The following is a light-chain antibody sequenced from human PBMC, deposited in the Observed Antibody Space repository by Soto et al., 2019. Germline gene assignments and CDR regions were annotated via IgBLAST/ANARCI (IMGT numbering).Light chain of an antibody. Sequence: QSVLTQPASVSGPPGQSITISCSGTSSDVGAHDFVSWYQHHPDKAPKVIIFEVTKRPSGVSSRFSGSKTGNTASLTISGLQAEDEADYYCNSYTLSRTVIFGGGTKLTVL. CDR3: NSYTLSRTVI. J-gene: IGLJ2*01. V-gene: IGLV2-14*01. CDR1: SSDVGAHDF. CDR2: EVT.